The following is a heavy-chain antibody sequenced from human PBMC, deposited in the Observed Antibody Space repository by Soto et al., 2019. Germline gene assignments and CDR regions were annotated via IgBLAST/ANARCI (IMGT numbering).Heavy chain of an antibody. Sequence: EVQLVESGGGLVQPGGSLRLSCTASGFAVRHNYMTWVRQAPGKGLEWVSLIYSGGDTAYADSVKGRFTISRHTSQNTLYLQMTSLGAEATAVYYCARKTDSIPSGGDVWGIGTAVTVSS. CDR1: GFAVRHNY. J-gene: IGHJ6*04. V-gene: IGHV3-53*04. CDR2: IYSGGDT. CDR3: ARKTDSIPSGGDV. D-gene: IGHD3-10*01.